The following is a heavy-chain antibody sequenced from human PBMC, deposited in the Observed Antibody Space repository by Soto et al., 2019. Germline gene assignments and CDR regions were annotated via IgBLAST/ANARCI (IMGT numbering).Heavy chain of an antibody. Sequence: GASVKVSCKASGYTFTSYYMHGVRQAPGQGLEWMGWINANNGNTSYAQKLQGRVTMTRDTSTSTAYMELRSLRSDDTAVYYCARSIAAGNIYYYYGMDVWGQGTTVTVSS. CDR1: GYTFTSYY. CDR2: INANNGNT. D-gene: IGHD6-13*01. V-gene: IGHV1-18*04. J-gene: IGHJ6*02. CDR3: ARSIAAGNIYYYYGMDV.